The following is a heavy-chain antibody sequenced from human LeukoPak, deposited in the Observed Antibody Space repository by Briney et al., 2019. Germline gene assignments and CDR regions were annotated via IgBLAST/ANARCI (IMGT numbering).Heavy chain of an antibody. V-gene: IGHV4-30-2*01. CDR3: ARGNSTRITMVRGVKAPLLYGMDV. CDR2: IYHSGST. J-gene: IGHJ6*02. D-gene: IGHD3-10*01. Sequence: SETLSLTCAVSGGSISSGGYSWSWIRQPPGKGLEWIGYIYHSGSTYYNPSLKSRVTISVDTSKNQFSLKLSSVTAADTAVYYCARGNSTRITMVRGVKAPLLYGMDVWGQGTTVTVSS. CDR1: GGSISSGGYS.